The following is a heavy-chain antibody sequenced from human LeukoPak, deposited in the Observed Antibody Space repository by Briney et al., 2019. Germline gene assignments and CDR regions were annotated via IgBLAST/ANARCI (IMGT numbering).Heavy chain of an antibody. D-gene: IGHD2-21*02. Sequence: GGSLRLSCAASGFTFSKYWMHWVRQAPGKGLEWVANIKQDGSEKYYVDSVKGRFTISRDNTKNSLYLQMNSLRAEDTAVYYCASEYCGGDCYSFAFDIWGQGTMVTVSS. V-gene: IGHV3-7*01. CDR3: ASEYCGGDCYSFAFDI. CDR1: GFTFSKYW. CDR2: IKQDGSEK. J-gene: IGHJ3*02.